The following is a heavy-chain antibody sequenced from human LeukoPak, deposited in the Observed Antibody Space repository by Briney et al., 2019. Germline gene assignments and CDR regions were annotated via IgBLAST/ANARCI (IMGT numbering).Heavy chain of an antibody. CDR2: ISGSGDST. Sequence: GGSLRLSCAASGFTFSSYAMSWVRQAPGRGLEWVSGISGSGDSTNYADSVKGRFTSSRDNSKNTLYLQMNSLRAEDTAVYYCAMTYYYDSSGYYLDYWGQGTLVTVSS. V-gene: IGHV3-23*01. CDR3: AMTYYYDSSGYYLDY. D-gene: IGHD3-22*01. CDR1: GFTFSSYA. J-gene: IGHJ4*02.